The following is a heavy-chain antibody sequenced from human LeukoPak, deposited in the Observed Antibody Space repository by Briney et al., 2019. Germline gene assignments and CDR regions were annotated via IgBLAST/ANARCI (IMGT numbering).Heavy chain of an antibody. CDR1: QFSFSNYG. CDR2: IWYDGSDR. D-gene: IGHD6-13*01. CDR3: ATEGFVVAAAGHIGYFHH. J-gene: IGHJ1*01. Sequence: GGSLRLSCAASQFSFSNYGMHWVRQAPGKGLEWVAVIWYDGSDRYYAGSVKGRFTISRDNSKSTLYLQMNSLRAEDTAVYYCATEGFVVAAAGHIGYFHHWGQGNLVTVSS. V-gene: IGHV3-33*01.